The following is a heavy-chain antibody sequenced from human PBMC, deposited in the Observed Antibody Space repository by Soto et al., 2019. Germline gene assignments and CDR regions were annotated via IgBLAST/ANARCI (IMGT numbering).Heavy chain of an antibody. J-gene: IGHJ4*02. CDR2: ISGSGGST. Sequence: GGSRLSCAASGFTFSSYAMSWVRQAPGKGLEWVSAISGSGGSTYYADSVEGRFTISRDNSKNTLYLQMNSLRAEDTAVYYCAKGRKLRFLEWLSYSDYWGQGTLVTVSS. CDR1: GFTFSSYA. D-gene: IGHD3-3*01. CDR3: AKGRKLRFLEWLSYSDY. V-gene: IGHV3-23*01.